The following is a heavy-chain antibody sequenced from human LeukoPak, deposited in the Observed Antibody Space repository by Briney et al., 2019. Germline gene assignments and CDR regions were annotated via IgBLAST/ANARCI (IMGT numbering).Heavy chain of an antibody. J-gene: IGHJ4*02. Sequence: SVKVSCKASGGTFSSYAISWVRQAPGQRLEWMGGIIPIFGTANYAQKFQGRVTITADESTSTAYMELSSLRSEDTAVYYCARGYSYGPTFDYWGQGTLVTVSS. CDR1: GGTFSSYA. CDR2: IIPIFGTA. CDR3: ARGYSYGPTFDY. V-gene: IGHV1-69*13. D-gene: IGHD5-18*01.